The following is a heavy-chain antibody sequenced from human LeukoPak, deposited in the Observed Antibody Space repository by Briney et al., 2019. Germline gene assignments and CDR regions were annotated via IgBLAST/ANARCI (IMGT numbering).Heavy chain of an antibody. D-gene: IGHD3-22*01. CDR2: ISAYNGNT. Sequence: ASVTVSCTASGYTFTSYGISWVRQAPGQGLEWMGWISAYNGNTNYAQKLQGRVTMTTDTSTSTAYMELRSLRSDDTAVYYCARDRPYEYYYDSSGSNELYYFDYWGQGTLVTVSS. J-gene: IGHJ4*02. CDR3: ARDRPYEYYYDSSGSNELYYFDY. V-gene: IGHV1-18*01. CDR1: GYTFTSYG.